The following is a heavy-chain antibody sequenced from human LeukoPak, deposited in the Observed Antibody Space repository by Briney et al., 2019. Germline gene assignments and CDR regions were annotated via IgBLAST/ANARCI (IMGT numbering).Heavy chain of an antibody. J-gene: IGHJ4*02. CDR2: INHTGGT. CDR3: ARCPRNSGTYDGPSGLDY. V-gene: IGHV4-34*01. CDR1: GESFSGYY. Sequence: PSETLSLTCAVYGESFSGYYWSWIRQTPRKGLEWIGEINHTGGTNYNPSLKSRVTISGDTSKNQFSLKLSSVTATDTAMYYCARCPRNSGTYDGPSGLDYWGQGTPVTASS. D-gene: IGHD1-26*01.